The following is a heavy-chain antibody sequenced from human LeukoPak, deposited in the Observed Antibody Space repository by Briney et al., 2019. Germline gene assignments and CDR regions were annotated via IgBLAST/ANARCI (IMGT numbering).Heavy chain of an antibody. V-gene: IGHV4-59*08. CDR3: AQITGWTGFDF. J-gene: IGHJ4*02. CDR2: IYNGRNT. CDR1: GASTSDQY. Sequence: PSETLSLTCSASGASTSDQYWSWIRQSPGRTLEWIGHIYNGRNTKYNPSLTSRVTISVDTSKNQFSLSLTSVTAADTAMYYCAQITGWTGFDFWGPGALVTVSS. D-gene: IGHD6-19*01.